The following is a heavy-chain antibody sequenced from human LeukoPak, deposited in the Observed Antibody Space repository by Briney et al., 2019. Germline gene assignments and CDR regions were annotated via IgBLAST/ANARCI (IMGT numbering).Heavy chain of an antibody. CDR3: ARDGGHSTDLDY. Sequence: ASLVLSCATSGFTFSRHWMCWVRQAPGKGPGWVANIKKDGSERYYVHSVKGRFTISRDNAKNSLYLQMNSLRAEDTAVYYCARDGGHSTDLDYWGQGNLVTVSS. V-gene: IGHV3-7*01. J-gene: IGHJ4*02. D-gene: IGHD2-8*02. CDR2: IKKDGSER. CDR1: GFTFSRHW.